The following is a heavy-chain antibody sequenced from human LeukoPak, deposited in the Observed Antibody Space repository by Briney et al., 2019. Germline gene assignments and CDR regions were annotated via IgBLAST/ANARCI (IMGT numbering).Heavy chain of an antibody. V-gene: IGHV4-39*01. CDR2: IFYSGST. J-gene: IGHJ5*02. CDR1: SGSISTSNYY. CDR3: ARQIPRKPQQLVRSWFDP. D-gene: IGHD6-13*01. Sequence: PSETLSLTCTVSSGSISTSNYYWGWVRQPPGKALEWIGNIFYSGSTYYSPSLKSRVTISVDTSKNQFSLKLSSVTAADTAVYYCARQIPRKPQQLVRSWFDPWGQGTLVTVSS.